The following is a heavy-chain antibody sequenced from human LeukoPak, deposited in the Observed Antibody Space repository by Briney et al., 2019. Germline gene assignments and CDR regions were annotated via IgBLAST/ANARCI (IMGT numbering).Heavy chain of an antibody. CDR2: ISSSSLSYI. V-gene: IGHV3-21*01. CDR1: GFPFNSYS. J-gene: IGHJ6*04. D-gene: IGHD3-10*02. Sequence: PGGSLRLSCAASGFPFNSYSMNWVRQAPGKGLEWVSSISSSSLSYIYYADSVKGRFTISRDNAKSSLYLQMNSLRAEDTAVYYCAELGITMIGGVWGKGTTVTISS. CDR3: AELGITMIGGV.